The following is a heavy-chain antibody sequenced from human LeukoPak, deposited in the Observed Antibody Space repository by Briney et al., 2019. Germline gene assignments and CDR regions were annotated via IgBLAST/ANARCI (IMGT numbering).Heavy chain of an antibody. D-gene: IGHD6-13*01. CDR2: INPSGGST. Sequence: ASVKVSCKASGYTFTSYYMHWVRQAPGQGLEWMGIINPSGGSTSYAQKFQGRVTMNRDMSTSTVYMELSSLRSEDTAVYYCARGRRIAAAGGDYFDYWGQGTLVTVSS. CDR3: ARGRRIAAAGGDYFDY. J-gene: IGHJ4*02. V-gene: IGHV1-46*01. CDR1: GYTFTSYY.